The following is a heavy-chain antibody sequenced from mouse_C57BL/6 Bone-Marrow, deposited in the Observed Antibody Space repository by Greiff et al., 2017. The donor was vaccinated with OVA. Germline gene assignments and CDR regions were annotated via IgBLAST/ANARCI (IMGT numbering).Heavy chain of an antibody. D-gene: IGHD1-1*01. CDR2: INPSSGYT. CDR3: ARGKLLRTLFAY. Sequence: QVHVKQSGAELAKPGASVKLSCKASGYTFTSYWMHWVKQRPGQGLEWIGYINPSSGYTKSHQKFKDKATLTADKSSSTAYMQLSSLTDEDSAVYYGARGKLLRTLFAYWGQGTLVTVSA. V-gene: IGHV1-7*01. CDR1: GYTFTSYW. J-gene: IGHJ3*01.